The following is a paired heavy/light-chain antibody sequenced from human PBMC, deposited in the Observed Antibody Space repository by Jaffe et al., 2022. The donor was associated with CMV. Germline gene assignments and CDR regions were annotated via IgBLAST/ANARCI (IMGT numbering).Heavy chain of an antibody. CDR3: AREPFGDRGWFDP. CDR1: GVSVSGGTYY. CDR2: IYDIGST. D-gene: IGHD3-3*01. Sequence: QVQLHESGPGLVKPSETLSLTCTVSGVSVSGGTYYWSWIRQSPGKGLEWIGHIYDIGSTNYNPSLKSRVSISLDTSKNQFSLKVKSVTAADTAVYYCAREPFGDRGWFDPWGQGALVSVSS. V-gene: IGHV4-61*01. J-gene: IGHJ5*02.
Light chain of an antibody. CDR3: QQHVNWPKT. Sequence: EIVLTQSPATLSLSPGERATLSCRASQSISSFLAWYQLKPGQAPRLLIYDASKRAPGLPATFSGSGSGTDFTLTISSLEPEDFAVYYCQQHVNWPKTFGQGTKVELK. CDR1: QSISSF. CDR2: DAS. V-gene: IGKV3-11*01. J-gene: IGKJ1*01.